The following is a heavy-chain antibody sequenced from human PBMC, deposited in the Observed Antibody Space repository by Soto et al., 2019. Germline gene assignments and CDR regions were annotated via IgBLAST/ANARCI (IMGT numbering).Heavy chain of an antibody. Sequence: QVQLVQSGAEVKKPGSSVKVSCKASGGTFSSYTISWVRQAPGQGLEWMGRIIPILGIANYAQKFRGRVTITADKSTSTAYMELSSLRSEDTAVYYCASNSGYDEGSLFDYWGQGTLVTVSS. CDR1: GGTFSSYT. CDR3: ASNSGYDEGSLFDY. V-gene: IGHV1-69*02. J-gene: IGHJ4*02. D-gene: IGHD5-12*01. CDR2: IIPILGIA.